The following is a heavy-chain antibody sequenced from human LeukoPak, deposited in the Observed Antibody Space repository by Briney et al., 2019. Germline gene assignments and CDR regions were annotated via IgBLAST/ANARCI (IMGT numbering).Heavy chain of an antibody. CDR2: IYFRGNT. V-gene: IGHV4-59*08. J-gene: IGHJ3*02. D-gene: IGHD3-16*02. CDR3: AGVIGAEENPTFDS. Sequence: KTSETLSLTCTVSGGSISGYYWSWIRQPPGKGLEWIGCIYFRGNTNYNPPLKTRLPIPVKTPKNQFILKLSTLTPTTPPFFYCAGVIGAEENPTFDSWGQGTMVTVSS. CDR1: GGSISGYY.